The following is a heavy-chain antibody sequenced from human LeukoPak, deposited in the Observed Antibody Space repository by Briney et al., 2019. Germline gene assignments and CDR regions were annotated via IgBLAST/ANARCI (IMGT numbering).Heavy chain of an antibody. Sequence: SETLSLTCTVSGGSISSYYWSWIRQPPGKGLEWIGYIYYSGSTNYNPSLKSRVTISVDTSKNQFSLKLSSVTAADTAVYYCARVSGSRYSSSWHPAEGYYYYYMDVWGKGTTVTVSS. CDR3: ARVSGSRYSSSWHPAEGYYYYYMDV. D-gene: IGHD6-13*01. CDR2: IYYSGST. J-gene: IGHJ6*03. V-gene: IGHV4-59*01. CDR1: GGSISSYY.